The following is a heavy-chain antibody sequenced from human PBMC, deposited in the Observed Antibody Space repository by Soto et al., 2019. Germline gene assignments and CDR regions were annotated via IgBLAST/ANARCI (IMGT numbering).Heavy chain of an antibody. CDR1: GYTFTGYY. V-gene: IGHV1-2*02. CDR2: INPNSGDT. Sequence: QVQLVQSGAEVKKPGASVKVSCKTSGYTFTGYYIHWVRQAPGQGLEWMALINPNSGDTNYGHKVQGRVTLTRDTSINTVYMEVTSLRFDDTAVYYCAVAGLPFEYWGQGTLVTVFS. CDR3: AVAGLPFEY. J-gene: IGHJ4*02. D-gene: IGHD6-19*01.